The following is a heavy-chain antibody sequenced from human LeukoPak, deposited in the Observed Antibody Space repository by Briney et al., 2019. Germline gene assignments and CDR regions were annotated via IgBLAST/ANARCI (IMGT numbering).Heavy chain of an antibody. V-gene: IGHV3-7*01. CDR2: IKHDGSEK. Sequence: GGSLRLSCVASGFTFSSYWTTWVRQVAGKGLEWVANIKHDGSEKYYVDSVKGRFTISRDNAKNSLYLQMNSLGAEDTAVYYCARLITVFGVVMKWGQGTLVTVSS. D-gene: IGHD3-3*01. CDR1: GFTFSSYW. J-gene: IGHJ4*02. CDR3: ARLITVFGVVMK.